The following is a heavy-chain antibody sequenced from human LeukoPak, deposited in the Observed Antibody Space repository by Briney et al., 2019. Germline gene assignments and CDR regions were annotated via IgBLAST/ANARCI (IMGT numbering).Heavy chain of an antibody. D-gene: IGHD2-15*01. V-gene: IGHV4-34*01. CDR1: GGSFSGYY. CDR2: INHSGST. Sequence: SETLSLTCAVYGGSFSGYYWSWIRQPPGKGLEWIGEINHSGSTDYNPSLKSRVTISVDTSKNQFSLKLSSVTAADTAVYYCARSLGHCSGGSCYRAHDDAFDIWGQGTMVTVSS. J-gene: IGHJ3*02. CDR3: ARSLGHCSGGSCYRAHDDAFDI.